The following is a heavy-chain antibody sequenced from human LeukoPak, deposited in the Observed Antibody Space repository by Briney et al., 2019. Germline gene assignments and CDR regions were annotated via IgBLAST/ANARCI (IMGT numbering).Heavy chain of an antibody. Sequence: GGSLRLSCAASGFTVSSNYMSWVRQAPGKGLEWASVIYSGGSTYYADSVKGRFTISRDNSKNTLYLQMNSLRAEDTAVYYCARGAMVRGALRAYYYYGMDVWGQGTTVTVSS. V-gene: IGHV3-53*01. CDR2: IYSGGST. CDR3: ARGAMVRGALRAYYYYGMDV. D-gene: IGHD3-10*01. J-gene: IGHJ6*02. CDR1: GFTVSSNY.